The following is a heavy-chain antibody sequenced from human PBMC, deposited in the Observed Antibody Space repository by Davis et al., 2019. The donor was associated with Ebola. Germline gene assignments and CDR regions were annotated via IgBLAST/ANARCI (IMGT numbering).Heavy chain of an antibody. CDR2: ISAYNGDI. CDR1: GYTFSSYG. D-gene: IGHD1-26*01. CDR3: ARLLAVIPFWDTSGNYDRGYFDY. J-gene: IGHJ4*02. V-gene: IGHV1-18*04. Sequence: ASVKVSCKSSGYTFSSYGVTWVRQAPGQGLEWLGWISAYNGDIKYAQKFQGRVTMTTDTSTSTAYMELRSLRSDDTGVYYCARLLAVIPFWDTSGNYDRGYFDYWGQGTLVTVSS.